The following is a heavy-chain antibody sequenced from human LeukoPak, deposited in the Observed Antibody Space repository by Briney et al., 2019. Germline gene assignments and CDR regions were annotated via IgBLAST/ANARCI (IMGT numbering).Heavy chain of an antibody. CDR3: AKDYGGMVRGVIRYYFDY. Sequence: GGSLRLSCAASGFTFSSYGMHWVRQAPGKGLEWAAVISYDGSNKYYADSVKGRFTISRDNSKNTLYLQMNSLRAEDTAVYYCAKDYGGMVRGVIRYYFDYWGQGTLVTVSS. V-gene: IGHV3-30*18. CDR2: ISYDGSNK. CDR1: GFTFSSYG. D-gene: IGHD3-10*01. J-gene: IGHJ4*02.